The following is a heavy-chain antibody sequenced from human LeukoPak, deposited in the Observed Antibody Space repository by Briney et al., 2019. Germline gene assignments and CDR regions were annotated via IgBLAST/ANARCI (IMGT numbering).Heavy chain of an antibody. CDR2: IYYSGST. Sequence: SETLSLTCTVSGGSISSYYWSWIRQPPGKGLEWIGYIYYSGSTNYNPSLKSRVTISVDTSKNQFSLKLSSVTAADTAVYYCAREDPRGGDYWGQGTLVTVSS. V-gene: IGHV4-59*01. CDR3: AREDPRGGDY. J-gene: IGHJ4*02. CDR1: GGSISSYY. D-gene: IGHD3-16*01.